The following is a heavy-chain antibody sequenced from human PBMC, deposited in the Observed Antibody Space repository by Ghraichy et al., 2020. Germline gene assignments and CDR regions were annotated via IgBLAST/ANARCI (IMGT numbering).Heavy chain of an antibody. V-gene: IGHV6-1*01. CDR2: TYYRSKWYN. CDR1: GDSVSNNNVA. Sequence: SQTLSLTCAISGDSVSNNNVAWNWIRQSPSRGLEWLGRTYYRSKWYNEYAAFVKSRITINPDTSRNQFSLQLNSVTPEDTAVYYCARDRRQQQMGIDHWGQGTLVAVSS. D-gene: IGHD6-13*01. CDR3: ARDRRQQQMGIDH. J-gene: IGHJ4*02.